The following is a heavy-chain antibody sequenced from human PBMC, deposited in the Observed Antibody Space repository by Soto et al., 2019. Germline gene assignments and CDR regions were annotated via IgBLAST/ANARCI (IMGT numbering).Heavy chain of an antibody. CDR2: INHSGST. CDR3: ARVCVVVVAANLRAEYFQH. CDR1: GGSFSGYY. Sequence: QVQLQQWGAGLLKPSETLSLTCAVYGGSFSGYYWSWIRQPPGKGLEWIGEINHSGSTNYNPSLNSRVTISVDTSKNQFSLKLSSVTAADTAVYYCARVCVVVVAANLRAEYFQHWGQGTLVTVSS. V-gene: IGHV4-34*01. D-gene: IGHD2-15*01. J-gene: IGHJ1*01.